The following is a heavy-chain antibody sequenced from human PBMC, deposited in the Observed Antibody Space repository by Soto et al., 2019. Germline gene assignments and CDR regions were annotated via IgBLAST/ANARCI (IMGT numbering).Heavy chain of an antibody. J-gene: IGHJ4*02. V-gene: IGHV4-59*01. D-gene: IGHD6-6*01. CDR3: ARDSSAGVDY. CDR2: IYYSGST. Sequence: QVQLQESGPGLVKPSETLSLTCTVSGGSISSYYWSWIRQPPGKGLEWIGYIYYSGSTNYNPSLKSRVTISVDTSKNQFSLKLSSVTAADTAVYYCARDSSAGVDYWGQATLVTVSS. CDR1: GGSISSYY.